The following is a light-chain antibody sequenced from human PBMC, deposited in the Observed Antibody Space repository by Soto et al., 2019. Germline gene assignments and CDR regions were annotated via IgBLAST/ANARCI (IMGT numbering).Light chain of an antibody. Sequence: EIVLTQSPGTLSLSPGERATLSCRASQSVTSTYLAWYQQKPGQAPRLLIFGASIRVTGIPDRSIGSGSGTDFTLTISRLEPEDFAVYYCQHYVTSLTTFGQGTKVDIK. CDR1: QSVTSTY. CDR3: QHYVTSLTT. V-gene: IGKV3-20*01. CDR2: GAS. J-gene: IGKJ1*01.